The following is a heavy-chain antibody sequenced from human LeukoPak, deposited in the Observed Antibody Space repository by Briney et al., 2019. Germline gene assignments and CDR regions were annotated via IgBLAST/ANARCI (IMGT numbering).Heavy chain of an antibody. V-gene: IGHV3-30*02. CDR3: AKDGGDYMYDY. Sequence: GGSLRLSCAASGFTFSGYGMHWVRQAPGKGLEWGAFIRYDGNNKYYTDSVKGRFTISRDNSKNTLYLQMNSLRADDTAVYYCAKDGGDYMYDYWGQGTLVTVSS. J-gene: IGHJ4*02. D-gene: IGHD4-17*01. CDR1: GFTFSGYG. CDR2: IRYDGNNK.